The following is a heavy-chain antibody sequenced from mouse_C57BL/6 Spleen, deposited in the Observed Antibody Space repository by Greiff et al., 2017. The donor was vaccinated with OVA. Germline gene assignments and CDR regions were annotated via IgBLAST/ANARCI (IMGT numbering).Heavy chain of an antibody. D-gene: IGHD2-5*01. V-gene: IGHV1-69*01. J-gene: IGHJ1*03. Sequence: VQLQESGAELVMPGASVKLSCKASGYTFTSYWMHWVKQRPGQGLEWIGEIDPSDSYTNYNQKFKGKSTLTVDKSSSTAYMQLSSLTSEDSAVYYGARSGAYYSNYEWYFDVWGTGTTVTVSS. CDR3: ARSGAYYSNYEWYFDV. CDR1: GYTFTSYW. CDR2: IDPSDSYT.